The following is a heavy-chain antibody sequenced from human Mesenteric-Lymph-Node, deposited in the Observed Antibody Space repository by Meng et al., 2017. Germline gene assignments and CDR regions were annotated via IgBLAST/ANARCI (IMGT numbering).Heavy chain of an antibody. CDR1: GGSFSNYY. CDR2: INHSGST. D-gene: IGHD3-10*01. V-gene: IGHV4-34*02. CDR3: ARGGSVPMVLSY. J-gene: IGHJ4*02. Sequence: QVQLQQWCAGLLKPSETLSLTCAVYGGSFSNYYWSRIRQPPGKGLEWIGEINHSGSTKYNPSLKSRVTISVDTSKNQFSLNLNSVTAADTAVYYCARGGSVPMVLSYWGQGTLVTVSS.